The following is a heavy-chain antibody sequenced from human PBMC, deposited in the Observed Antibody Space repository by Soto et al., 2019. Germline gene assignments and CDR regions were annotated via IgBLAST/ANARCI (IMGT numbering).Heavy chain of an antibody. J-gene: IGHJ4*02. V-gene: IGHV3-21*06. CDR3: ARESEDLTSNFDY. CDR2: ISSTTNYI. CDR1: GFIFTRYS. Sequence: VVSLRISCAASGFIFTRYSMNWVRQAPGKGLEWVSSISSTTNYIYYGDSMKGRFTISRDNAKNSLYLEMNSLRAEDTAVYYCARESEDLTSNFDYWGQGTLVTVSS.